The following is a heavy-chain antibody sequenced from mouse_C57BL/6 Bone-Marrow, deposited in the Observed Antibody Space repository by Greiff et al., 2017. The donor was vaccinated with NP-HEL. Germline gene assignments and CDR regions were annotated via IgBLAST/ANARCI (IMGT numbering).Heavy chain of an antibody. CDR1: GYTFTSYW. D-gene: IGHD1-1*01. CDR2: IHPNSGST. J-gene: IGHJ2*01. CDR3: ASIYYYGSVDY. Sequence: QVQLKQPGAELVKPGASVKLSCKASGYTFTSYWMHWVKQRPGQGLEWIGMIHPNSGSTNYNEKFKSKATLTVDKSSSTAYMQLSSLTSEDSAVYYCASIYYYGSVDYWGQGTTLTVSS. V-gene: IGHV1-64*01.